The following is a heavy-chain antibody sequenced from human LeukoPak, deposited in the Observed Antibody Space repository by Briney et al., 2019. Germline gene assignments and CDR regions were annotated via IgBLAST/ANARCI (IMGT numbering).Heavy chain of an antibody. CDR3: ATKAVAGITPFDY. CDR1: GESFSGFY. D-gene: IGHD6-19*01. J-gene: IGHJ4*02. Sequence: PSETLSLTCAVYGESFSGFYWSWIRQSPGKGLEWIGEINHGGSTNYNPSLKSRVTISVDKSKNQFSLKLSSVTAADTAVYYCATKAVAGITPFDYWGQGTLVTVSS. V-gene: IGHV4-34*01. CDR2: INHGGST.